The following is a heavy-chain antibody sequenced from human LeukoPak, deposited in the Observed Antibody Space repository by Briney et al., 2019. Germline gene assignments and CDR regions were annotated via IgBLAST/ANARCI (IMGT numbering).Heavy chain of an antibody. CDR3: AREYSGRCIHAFHS. Sequence: GGPLRLSGAASAFTFSTYSMNWVGQAPGKGLEGVAFIQYDVSREYYADSVKGRFTVSRDNSKDTVYLQMNSLRAEDTAVYYCAREYSGRCIHAFHSWGQGTTVTVSS. D-gene: IGHD6-13*01. V-gene: IGHV3-33*08. J-gene: IGHJ3*02. CDR2: IQYDVSRE. CDR1: AFTFSTYS.